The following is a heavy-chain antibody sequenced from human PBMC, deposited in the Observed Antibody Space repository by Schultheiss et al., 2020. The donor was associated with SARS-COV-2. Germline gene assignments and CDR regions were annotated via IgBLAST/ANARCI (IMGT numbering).Heavy chain of an antibody. CDR3: ARGGRWYYYNWFDP. D-gene: IGHD2/OR15-2a*01. J-gene: IGHJ5*02. Sequence: SETLSLTCTVSGGSVSSGSYYWSWIRQPPGKGLEWIGYIYYSGSTNYNPSLKSRVTISVDTSKNQFSLKLSSVTAADTAVYYCARGGRWYYYNWFDPWGQGTLVTVSS. CDR1: GGSVSSGSYY. V-gene: IGHV4-61*01. CDR2: IYYSGST.